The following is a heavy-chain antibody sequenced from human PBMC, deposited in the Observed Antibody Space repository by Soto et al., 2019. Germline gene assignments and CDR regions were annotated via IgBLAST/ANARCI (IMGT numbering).Heavy chain of an antibody. V-gene: IGHV4-59*08. D-gene: IGHD2-2*01. J-gene: IGHJ5*02. CDR2: IYSSGST. CDR1: GGSISSHY. Sequence: SETLSLTCTVSGGSISSHYWSWIRQPPGKGLEWIGYIYSSGSTNYNPSLKSRVTMSVDTSKNQFSLKLSSVTAADTAVYYCARQVRETVAVPAPAWNVWIDPWGQGTLVTVSS. CDR3: ARQVRETVAVPAPAWNVWIDP.